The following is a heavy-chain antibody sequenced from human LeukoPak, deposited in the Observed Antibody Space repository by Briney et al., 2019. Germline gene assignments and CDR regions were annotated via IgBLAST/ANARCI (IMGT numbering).Heavy chain of an antibody. V-gene: IGHV1-8*02. CDR1: GGTFSSYA. CDR3: ARGRRFGELLWDPSYFDY. Sequence: GASVKVSCKASGGTFSSYAISWVRQATGQGLEWMGWMNPNSGNTGYAQKFQGRVTMTRNTSISTAYMELSSLRSEDTAVYYCARGRRFGELLWDPSYFDYWGQGTLVTVSS. D-gene: IGHD3-10*01. CDR2: MNPNSGNT. J-gene: IGHJ4*02.